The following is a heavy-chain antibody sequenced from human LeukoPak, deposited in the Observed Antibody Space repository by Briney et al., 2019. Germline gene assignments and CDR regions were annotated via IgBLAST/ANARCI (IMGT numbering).Heavy chain of an antibody. Sequence: GGSLRLSCAASGLTFSSYGMHWVRQAPGKGLEWVGRIKSITDGGTTDYAAPLKGRFTISRDDSKNTVYLQMNSLKTEDTGVYYCAKGSYHRSHEYFDYWGQGTLVTVSS. CDR1: GLTFSSYG. D-gene: IGHD1-14*01. CDR2: IKSITDGGTT. CDR3: AKGSYHRSHEYFDY. V-gene: IGHV3-15*01. J-gene: IGHJ4*02.